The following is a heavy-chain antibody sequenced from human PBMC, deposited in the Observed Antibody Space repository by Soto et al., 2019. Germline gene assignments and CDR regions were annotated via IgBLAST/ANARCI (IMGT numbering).Heavy chain of an antibody. J-gene: IGHJ2*01. Sequence: EVQLVESGGGLVQPGGSLRLSCAASGFTFSSYSMNWVRQAPGKGLEWVSYISSSSSTIYYADSVKGRFTISRDNAKNSLXXXXXXXXXXXXXXXXXXXXXXXXFGGWYFDLWGRGTLVTVSS. V-gene: IGHV3-48*01. CDR1: GFTFSSYS. CDR3: XXXXXXXFGGWYFDL. CDR2: ISSSSSTI. D-gene: IGHD3-3*01.